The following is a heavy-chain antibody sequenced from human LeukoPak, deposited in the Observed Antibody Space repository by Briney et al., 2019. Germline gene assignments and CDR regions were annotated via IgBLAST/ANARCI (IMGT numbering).Heavy chain of an antibody. CDR1: GFTFSSYA. CDR3: AKDGAMAAAGYYFDY. D-gene: IGHD6-13*01. Sequence: GGSLRLSCAASGFTFSSYAMSWVRQAPGKGLEWVSAISGSGGSTYYADSVKGRFTISRDNSKNTLYLQMNSLRSEDTAVYYCAKDGAMAAAGYYFDYWGQGTLVTVSS. J-gene: IGHJ4*02. V-gene: IGHV3-23*01. CDR2: ISGSGGST.